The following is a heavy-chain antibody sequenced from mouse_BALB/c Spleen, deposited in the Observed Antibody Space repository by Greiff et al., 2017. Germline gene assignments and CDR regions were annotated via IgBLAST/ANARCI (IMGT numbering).Heavy chain of an antibody. D-gene: IGHD2-1*01. J-gene: IGHJ4*01. Sequence: VQLQESGPGLVAPSQSLSITCTVSGFSLTSYGVHWVRQPPGKGLEWLGVIWAGGSTNYNSALMSRLSISKDNSKSQVFLKMNSLQTDDTAMYYCATSIYHGNWGAMDYWGQGTSVTVSS. CDR3: ATSIYHGNWGAMDY. CDR2: IWAGGST. CDR1: GFSLTSYG. V-gene: IGHV2-9*02.